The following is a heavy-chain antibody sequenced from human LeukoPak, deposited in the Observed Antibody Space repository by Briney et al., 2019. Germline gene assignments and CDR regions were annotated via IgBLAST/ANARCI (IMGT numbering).Heavy chain of an antibody. D-gene: IGHD3-10*01. CDR3: AAEPSFYGSGSLYYYGMDV. CDR2: IVVGSGNT. Sequence: ASVKVSCKASGFAFTSSAMQWVRQARGQRLEWIGWIVVGSGNTNYARKFQERVTITRDMSTSTAYMELSSLRSEDTAVYYCAAEPSFYGSGSLYYYGMDVWGQGTTVTVSS. J-gene: IGHJ6*02. V-gene: IGHV1-58*02. CDR1: GFAFTSSA.